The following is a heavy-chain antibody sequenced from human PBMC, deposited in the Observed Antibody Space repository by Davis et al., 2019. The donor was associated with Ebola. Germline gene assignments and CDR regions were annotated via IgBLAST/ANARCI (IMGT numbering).Heavy chain of an antibody. V-gene: IGHV2-70*11. Sequence: SGPTLVKPTQTLTLTCTFSGFSLSTSGMCVSWIRQPPGKALEWLARIDWDDDKYYSTSLKTRLTISKDTSKNQVVLTMTNMDPVYTATYYCARIYYYDSSGYVDYWGQGTLVTVSS. CDR2: IDWDDDK. J-gene: IGHJ4*02. CDR1: GFSLSTSGMC. CDR3: ARIYYYDSSGYVDY. D-gene: IGHD3-22*01.